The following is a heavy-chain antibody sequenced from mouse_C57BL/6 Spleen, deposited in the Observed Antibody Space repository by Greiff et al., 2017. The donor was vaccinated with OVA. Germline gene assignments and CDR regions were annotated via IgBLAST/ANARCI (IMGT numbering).Heavy chain of an antibody. J-gene: IGHJ3*01. CDR2: ISNGGGST. V-gene: IGHV5-12*01. CDR3: AIPHYYGSSYPAGFAY. CDR1: GFTFSDYY. Sequence: EVKLVESGGGLVQPGGSLKLSCAASGFTFSDYYMYWVRQTPEKRLEWVAYISNGGGSTYYPATVKGRFTISRDNAKNTLYLQMSRLKSEDTATYYCAIPHYYGSSYPAGFAYWGQGTLVTVSA. D-gene: IGHD1-1*01.